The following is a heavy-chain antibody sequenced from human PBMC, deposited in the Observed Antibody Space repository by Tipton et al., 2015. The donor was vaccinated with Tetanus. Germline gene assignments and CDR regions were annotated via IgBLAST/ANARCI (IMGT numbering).Heavy chain of an antibody. D-gene: IGHD2-15*01. V-gene: IGHV4-39*01. CDR1: GGSIRSSSYY. J-gene: IGHJ4*02. CDR2: IYSGGST. CDR3: ARPPLGYCGGGNCFAWFDC. Sequence: TLSLTCTVSGGSIRSSSYYWGWIRQPPGKGLEWIGTIYSGGSTYYNPSLKSRVTISVDTSKNQFSLKLRSVTAADTAVYYCARPPLGYCGGGNCFAWFDCWGQGALVTVSS.